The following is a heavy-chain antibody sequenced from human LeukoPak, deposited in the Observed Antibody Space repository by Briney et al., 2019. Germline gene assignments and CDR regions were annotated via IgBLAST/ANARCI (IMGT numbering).Heavy chain of an antibody. CDR3: AKGQSASSTFDC. J-gene: IGHJ4*02. CDR1: GFTFSSHA. CDR2: IRGSSDVI. V-gene: IGHV3-23*01. Sequence: GGSLRLSCAASGFTFSSHAMSWVRQAPGKGLEWVSLIRGSSDVIEYADSVRGRFTISRDNSKNTVSLQLNNWRAEDTALYYCAKGQSASSTFDCWGQGTLVTVSS.